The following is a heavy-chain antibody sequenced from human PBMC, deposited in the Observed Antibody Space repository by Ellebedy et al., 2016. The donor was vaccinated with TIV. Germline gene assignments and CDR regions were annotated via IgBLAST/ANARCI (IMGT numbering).Heavy chain of an antibody. CDR1: GGSISSYY. Sequence: SETLSLXCTVSGGSISSYYWSWIRQPPGKGLEWIGYVTYSGSTSTNYNPSLKSRVTISEDTSKNQFSLKLTSVTAADTAVYYCARQTSRWGKIGYWGQGTLVTVSS. CDR2: VTYSGSTST. V-gene: IGHV4-59*01. J-gene: IGHJ4*02. D-gene: IGHD2-2*01. CDR3: ARQTSRWGKIGY.